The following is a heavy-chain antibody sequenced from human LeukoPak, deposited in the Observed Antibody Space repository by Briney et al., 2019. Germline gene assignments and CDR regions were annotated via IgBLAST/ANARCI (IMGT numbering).Heavy chain of an antibody. CDR2: IYYSGNT. CDR3: ARDGGYSNPYYYYYYMDF. J-gene: IGHJ6*03. Sequence: PSETLSLTCTASGVSISSSNSYWGWIRQPPGKGLEWIGSIYYSGNTYYNASLKSQVSISIDTSKNHFSLKLSSVTAADTAVYYCARDGGYSNPYYYYYYMDFWGKGTTVTVSS. D-gene: IGHD4-11*01. CDR1: GVSISSSNSY. V-gene: IGHV4-39*02.